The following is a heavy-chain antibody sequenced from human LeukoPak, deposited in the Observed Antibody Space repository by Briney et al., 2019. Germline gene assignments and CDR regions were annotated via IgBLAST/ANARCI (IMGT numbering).Heavy chain of an antibody. V-gene: IGHV1-8*02. Sequence: ASVKVSCKASGYTFTSYGINWVRQATGQGLEWMGWMNPNSGNTGYAQKFQGRVTMTRNTSISTAYMELSSLRSEDTAVYYCARGAPSSSWTYYYYYGMDVWGQGTTVTVSS. CDR2: MNPNSGNT. D-gene: IGHD6-13*01. J-gene: IGHJ6*02. CDR1: GYTFTSYG. CDR3: ARGAPSSSWTYYYYYGMDV.